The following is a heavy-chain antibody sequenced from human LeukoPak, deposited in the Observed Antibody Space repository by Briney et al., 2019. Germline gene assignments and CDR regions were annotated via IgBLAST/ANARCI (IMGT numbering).Heavy chain of an antibody. D-gene: IGHD6-19*01. CDR1: GVSISSNLW. CDR2: IHHSGSS. Sequence: SETLSLTCAVSGVSISSNLWWTWVRQPPGEGLGGIAEIHHSGSSNYNPSLKSQVTISLHKPKNHFSLKLRFVTAADTAVYYCARVDSSGWTGDYWGQGTLVTVSS. CDR3: ARVDSSGWTGDY. J-gene: IGHJ4*02. V-gene: IGHV4-4*02.